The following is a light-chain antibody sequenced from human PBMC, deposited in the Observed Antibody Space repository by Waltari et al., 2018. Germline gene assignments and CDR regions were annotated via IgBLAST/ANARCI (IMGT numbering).Light chain of an antibody. CDR3: QQRSTWPLT. CDR1: QTVDSY. J-gene: IGKJ4*01. CDR2: DTS. Sequence: EIVLTQSPATLSLSPGERATLSCRASQTVDSYLIWYQQRPGQAPRLLIYDTSDRATGIPARFSGSGSGTDYTLTISSLEPEDFAVYYCQQRSTWPLTFGGGSKVEI. V-gene: IGKV3-11*01.